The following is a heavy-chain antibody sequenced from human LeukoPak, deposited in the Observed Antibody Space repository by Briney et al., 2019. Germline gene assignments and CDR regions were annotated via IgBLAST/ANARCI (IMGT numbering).Heavy chain of an antibody. CDR3: ARRGLRFDNWFDP. J-gene: IGHJ5*02. D-gene: IGHD5-12*01. CDR2: IYPSDSDT. CDR1: GYSFPNYW. Sequence: GESLKISCKGSGYSFPNYWIGWVRQMPGKGLEWMGIIYPSDSDTRYSPSFQGQVTISVDKSISTAYLQWSSLKASDTAMYYCARRGLRFDNWFDPWGQGTLVTVSS. V-gene: IGHV5-51*01.